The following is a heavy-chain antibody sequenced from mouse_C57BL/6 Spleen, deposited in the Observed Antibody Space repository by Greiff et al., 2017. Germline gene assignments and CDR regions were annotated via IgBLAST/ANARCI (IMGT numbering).Heavy chain of an antibody. Sequence: QVQLQQSGTELVKPGASVKLSCKASGYTFTSYWMHWVKQRPGQGLEWIGNINPSNGGTNYNEKFKSKATLTVDKSSSTAYMQLSSLTSEDSAVYYCARNHYGYHEPDYWGQGTTLTVSS. D-gene: IGHD2-2*01. CDR1: GYTFTSYW. CDR2: INPSNGGT. CDR3: ARNHYGYHEPDY. J-gene: IGHJ2*01. V-gene: IGHV1-53*01.